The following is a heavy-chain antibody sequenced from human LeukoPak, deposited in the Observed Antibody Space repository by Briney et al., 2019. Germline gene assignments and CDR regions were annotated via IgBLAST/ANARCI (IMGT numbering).Heavy chain of an antibody. CDR3: AKDFSSSWHDAFDI. CDR1: GFTFSSYG. CDR2: ISYDGSNK. V-gene: IGHV3-30*18. J-gene: IGHJ3*02. Sequence: GRTLRLSCAASGFTFSSYGMHWVRQAPGPGQERVAVISYDGSNKYYADSVKGRFTISRDNSKNTLYLQMNSLRAEDTAVYYCAKDFSSSWHDAFDIWGQGTMVTVSS. D-gene: IGHD6-13*01.